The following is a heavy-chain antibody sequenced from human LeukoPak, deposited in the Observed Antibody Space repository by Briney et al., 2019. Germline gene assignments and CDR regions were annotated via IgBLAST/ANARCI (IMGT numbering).Heavy chain of an antibody. CDR2: IKQDGSEK. Sequence: GGSLRLSCAASGFTFSSYWMSWVRQAPGKGLEWVANIKQDGSEKYYVDSVKGRFTISRDNAKNSPYLQMNSLRAEDTAVYYCARDRGNYDFWSGYSYYYFDYWGQGTLVTVSS. D-gene: IGHD3-3*01. J-gene: IGHJ4*02. CDR3: ARDRGNYDFWSGYSYYYFDY. V-gene: IGHV3-7*01. CDR1: GFTFSSYW.